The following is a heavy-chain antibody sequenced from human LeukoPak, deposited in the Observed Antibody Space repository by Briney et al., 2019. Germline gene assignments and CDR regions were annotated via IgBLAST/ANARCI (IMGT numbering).Heavy chain of an antibody. D-gene: IGHD3-10*01. J-gene: IGHJ4*02. CDR1: GFTFSKFN. CDR2: ITSSSSTI. Sequence: GGSLRLSCAGSGFTFSKFNMNWVRQAPGKGLEWVSYITSSSSTIYYADSVKGRFTVSRDNSKNTLYLQMNSLRAEDTAVYYCAKALNVAMVRGVITRDFDYWGQGTLVTVSS. CDR3: AKALNVAMVRGVITRDFDY. V-gene: IGHV3-48*01.